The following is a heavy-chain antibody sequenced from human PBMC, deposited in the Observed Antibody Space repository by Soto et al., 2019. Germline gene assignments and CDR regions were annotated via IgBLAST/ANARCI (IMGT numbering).Heavy chain of an antibody. V-gene: IGHV1-69*13. CDR3: ARDRYCSGGSCYSLRLLSPYYYYYYGMDV. CDR1: GYTFTSYG. D-gene: IGHD2-15*01. Sequence: SVKVSCKASGYTFTSYGISWVRQAPGQGLEWMGGIIPIFGTANYAQKFQGRVTITADESTSTAYMELSSLRSEDTAVYYCARDRYCSGGSCYSLRLLSPYYYYYYGMDVWGQGTTVTVSS. CDR2: IIPIFGTA. J-gene: IGHJ6*02.